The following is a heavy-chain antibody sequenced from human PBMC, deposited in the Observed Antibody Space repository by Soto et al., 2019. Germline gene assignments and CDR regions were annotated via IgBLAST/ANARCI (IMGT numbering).Heavy chain of an antibody. Sequence: EVQLVESGGGLVKPGGSLRLSCAAYGFSFSSYSMNWLRQAPGKGLEWVSSISSSSSYIYYADSVKGRFTISRDNAKNSLYLQMNSLRAEDTAVYYCARDGVTMIVVVKYYFDYWGQGTLVTVSS. CDR3: ARDGVTMIVVVKYYFDY. D-gene: IGHD3-22*01. CDR2: ISSSSSYI. CDR1: GFSFSSYS. V-gene: IGHV3-21*01. J-gene: IGHJ4*02.